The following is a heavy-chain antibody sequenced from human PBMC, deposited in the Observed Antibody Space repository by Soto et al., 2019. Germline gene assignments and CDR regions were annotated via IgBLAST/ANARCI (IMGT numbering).Heavy chain of an antibody. D-gene: IGHD3-22*01. CDR3: ARDYYDSSGYPPRNYFDD. CDR2: IIPIFGTA. V-gene: IGHV1-69*13. CDR1: GGTFSSYA. Sequence: ASVNVSCKASGGTFSSYAISWVRQAPGQGLEWMGGIIPIFGTANYAQKFQGRVTITADESTSTAYMELRSLRSEDTAVYYCARDYYDSSGYPPRNYFDDWGQGTLVTVSS. J-gene: IGHJ4*02.